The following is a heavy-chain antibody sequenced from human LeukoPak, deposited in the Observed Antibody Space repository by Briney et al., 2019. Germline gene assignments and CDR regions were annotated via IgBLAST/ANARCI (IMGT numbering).Heavy chain of an antibody. V-gene: IGHV3-21*01. CDR1: GFTFSSYS. Sequence: GGSLRLSCAASGFTFSSYSMNWVRQAPGKGLEWVSSISSSSSYIYYADSVKGRFTISRDNAKNSLYPQMNSLRAEDTAVYYCVRESDYDFWSGYYNLDYWGQGTLVTVSS. CDR2: ISSSSSYI. J-gene: IGHJ4*02. D-gene: IGHD3-3*01. CDR3: VRESDYDFWSGYYNLDY.